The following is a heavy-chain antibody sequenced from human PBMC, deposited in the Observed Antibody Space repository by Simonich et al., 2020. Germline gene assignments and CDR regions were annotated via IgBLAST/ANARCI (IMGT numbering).Heavy chain of an antibody. CDR2: INHSGNN. V-gene: IGHV4-34*01. CDR1: GGSFSGYY. CDR3: ARCGLVNYDILTGYHNWFDP. J-gene: IGHJ5*02. D-gene: IGHD3-9*01. Sequence: QVQLQQWGAGLLKPSETLSLTCAVYGGSFSGYYWSWIRQPPGKGLEGIGEINHSGNNNYTPSLKCRATIAVDTSKNQFSLKLSSVTAAATAVYYCARCGLVNYDILTGYHNWFDPWGQGTLVTVSS.